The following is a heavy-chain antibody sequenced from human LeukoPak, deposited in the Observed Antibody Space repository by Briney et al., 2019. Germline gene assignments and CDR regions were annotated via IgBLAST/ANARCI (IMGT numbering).Heavy chain of an antibody. CDR3: ARAYYYDSSGYYYNAFDI. CDR1: GGTFSSYA. V-gene: IGHV1-69*04. D-gene: IGHD3-22*01. Sequence: GASVKVSCKASGGTFSSYAISWVRQAPGQGLEWMGRIIPILGIANYAQKFQDRVTITADKSTSTAYMELSSLRSEDTGVYYCARAYYYDSSGYYYNAFDIWGQGTMVTVSS. J-gene: IGHJ3*02. CDR2: IIPILGIA.